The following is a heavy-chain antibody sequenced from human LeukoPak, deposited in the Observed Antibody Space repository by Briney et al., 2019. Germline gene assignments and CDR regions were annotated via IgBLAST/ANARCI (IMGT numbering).Heavy chain of an antibody. CDR2: IRYDGSNK. Sequence: GGSLRLSCAASGFTFSSYGMHWVRQAPGKGLEWVAFIRYDGSNKYYAHSVKGRFTISRDNSKNTLYLQMNSLRAEDTGVYYCTRAIAYDYVWGSFRQLWGQGTLVTVSS. J-gene: IGHJ4*02. CDR3: TRAIAYDYVWGSFRQL. CDR1: GFTFSSYG. V-gene: IGHV3-30*02. D-gene: IGHD3-16*01.